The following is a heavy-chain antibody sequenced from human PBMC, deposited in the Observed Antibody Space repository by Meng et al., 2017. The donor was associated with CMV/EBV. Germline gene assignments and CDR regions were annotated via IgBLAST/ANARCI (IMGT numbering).Heavy chain of an antibody. D-gene: IGHD6-6*01. CDR1: GFTVSSNY. J-gene: IGHJ4*02. CDR3: ARDLSIAARPL. Sequence: GGSLRLSCAASGFTVSSNYMSWVRQAPGKGLEWVSVIYSGGSTYYADSVKGRFTISRDNSKNTLYLQMNSLRAEDTAGYYCARDLSIAARPLWGQGTLVTVSS. V-gene: IGHV3-66*02. CDR2: IYSGGST.